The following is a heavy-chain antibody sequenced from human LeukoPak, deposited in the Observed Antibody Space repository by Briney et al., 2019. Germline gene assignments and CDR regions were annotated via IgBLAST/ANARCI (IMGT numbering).Heavy chain of an antibody. J-gene: IGHJ3*02. V-gene: IGHV3-9*03. CDR3: AKVSSSSWYYGAFDI. Sequence: PGGSLRLSCAASGFTFDDYAMHWVRQAPGKGLEWVSGISWNSGSIGYADSVKGRFTISRDNAKNSLYLQMNSLRAEDMALYYCAKVSSSSWYYGAFDIWGQGTMVTVSS. CDR2: ISWNSGSI. D-gene: IGHD6-13*01. CDR1: GFTFDDYA.